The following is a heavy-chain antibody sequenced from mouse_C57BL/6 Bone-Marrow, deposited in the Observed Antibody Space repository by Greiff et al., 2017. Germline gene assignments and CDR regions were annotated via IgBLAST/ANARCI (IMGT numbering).Heavy chain of an antibody. CDR3: ARSYYGSNPWFAY. D-gene: IGHD1-1*01. J-gene: IGHJ3*01. CDR2: IDPSDSYT. CDR1: GYTFTSYW. Sequence: QVHVKQPGAELVKPGASVKLSCKASGYTFTSYWMQWVKQRPGQGLEWIGEIDPSDSYTNYNQKFKGKATLTVDTSSSTAYMQLSSLTSEDSAVYYCARSYYGSNPWFAYWGQGTLVTVSA. V-gene: IGHV1-50*01.